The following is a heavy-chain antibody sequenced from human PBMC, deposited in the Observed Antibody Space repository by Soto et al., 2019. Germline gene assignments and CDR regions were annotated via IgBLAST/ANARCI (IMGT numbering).Heavy chain of an antibody. CDR1: GVRFNNFA. D-gene: IGHD3-16*02. CDR2: IKYVGKRD. Sequence: GGSLRLSCVPSGVRFNNFAMHWVRQAPGKGLEWVAVIKYVGKRDYYADSVKGRFPISRDNSKNTLYLQMSSLRAEDTAVYYCARDPLSGDYIWGSYRPGIMDVWGKGTTVTVSS. J-gene: IGHJ6*04. V-gene: IGHV3-33*01. CDR3: ARDPLSGDYIWGSYRPGIMDV.